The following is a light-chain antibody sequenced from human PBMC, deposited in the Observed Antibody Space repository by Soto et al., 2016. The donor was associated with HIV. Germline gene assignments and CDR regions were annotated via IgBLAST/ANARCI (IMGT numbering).Light chain of an antibody. CDR1: NIGSKS. Sequence: SYELTQPPSVSVAPGKTARITCGGNNIGSKSVHWYQQKPGQAPVLVVYDDSDRPSGIPEQFSGSNSGNTATLTISRVEAGDEADYYCQVWDSDSDHPDVVFGGGTKLTVL. V-gene: IGLV3-21*03. CDR2: DDS. CDR3: QVWDSDSDHPDVV. J-gene: IGLJ2*01.